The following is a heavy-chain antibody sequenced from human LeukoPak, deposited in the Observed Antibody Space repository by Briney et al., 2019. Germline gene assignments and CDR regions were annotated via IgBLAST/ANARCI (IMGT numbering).Heavy chain of an antibody. D-gene: IGHD5-18*01. V-gene: IGHV4-34*01. CDR2: INHSGST. J-gene: IGHJ4*02. Sequence: PSQTLSLTCAVYGGSFSGYYWSWIRQPPGKGLEWIGEINHSGSTNYNPSLKSRVTISVDTSKNQFSLKLSSVTAADTAVYYCARQYSYGFRAAAYWGQGTLVTVSS. CDR1: GGSFSGYY. CDR3: ARQYSYGFRAAAY.